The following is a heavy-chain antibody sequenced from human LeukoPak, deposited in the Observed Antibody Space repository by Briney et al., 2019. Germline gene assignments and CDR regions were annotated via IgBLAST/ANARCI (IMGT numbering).Heavy chain of an antibody. D-gene: IGHD5-24*01. CDR1: GGSISSYY. CDR3: ASSREMATILVY. Sequence: SVTLSLTCTVSGGSISSYYWSWLRQPPGKGVEWIGYIYYSGSNKYNPSLTSRGTISLEKSKNQFSLKLSSVTAADTAVYYCASSREMATILVYWGQGTLVTVSS. V-gene: IGHV4-59*01. J-gene: IGHJ4*02. CDR2: IYYSGSN.